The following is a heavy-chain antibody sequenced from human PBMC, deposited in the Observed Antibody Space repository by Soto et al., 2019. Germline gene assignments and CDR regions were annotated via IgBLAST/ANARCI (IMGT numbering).Heavy chain of an antibody. D-gene: IGHD3-10*01. CDR3: ARDEADPGEGFDI. J-gene: IGHJ3*02. V-gene: IGHV4-4*07. Sequence: QVQLQESGPGLVKPSETLSLTCSVSGASMNTYCWSWIRQPAGKGLEWIGRVYTSGTTNYNPSLKSLGTMSVDTSKKQVFLKLISLTAADTGLYYCARDEADPGEGFDIWGQGTMVTVSS. CDR1: GASMNTYC. CDR2: VYTSGTT.